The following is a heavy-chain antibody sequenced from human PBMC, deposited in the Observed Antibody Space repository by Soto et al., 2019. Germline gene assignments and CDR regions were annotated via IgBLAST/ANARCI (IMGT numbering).Heavy chain of an antibody. V-gene: IGHV1-69*06. CDR2: IIPIFRSA. CDR1: GGSFSTYG. Sequence: QVQLVQSGAEVKKPGSSVKVSCKASGGSFSTYGISWVRQAPGQGLEWMGRIIPIFRSAHYTQKLQGRVTITDDRSASIVYMKLSSLRYEGKAVYYCSRDGISNSFDYWGQGTLVTLSS. CDR3: SRDGISNSFDY. D-gene: IGHD3-3*02. J-gene: IGHJ4*02.